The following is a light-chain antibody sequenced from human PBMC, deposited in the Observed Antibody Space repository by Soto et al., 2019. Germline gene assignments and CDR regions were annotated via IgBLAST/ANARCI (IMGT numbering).Light chain of an antibody. CDR2: EGS. CDR1: SSDVGSYNL. Sequence: QSALTQPASVSGSPGQSITISCTGTSSDVGSYNLVSWYQQHPGKAPKLMIYEGSKRPSGVSNRFSGSKSGNTASLTISGLQDEDEADYYCCSDAGSSTYVFGGGTKVTVL. CDR3: CSDAGSSTYV. J-gene: IGLJ3*02. V-gene: IGLV2-23*01.